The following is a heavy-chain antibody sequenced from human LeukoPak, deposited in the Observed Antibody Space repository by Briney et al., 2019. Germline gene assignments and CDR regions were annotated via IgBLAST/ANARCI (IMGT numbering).Heavy chain of an antibody. V-gene: IGHV3-20*04. D-gene: IGHD6-6*01. Sequence: SGGSLRLSCVVSGFTFDDYAMTWVRQAPGKGLEWVSTIKWNGDSTGYADSVKGRFTISRDNAKDSLYLQMNSLRADDTAVYYCARGSSNIAARDNWFDPWGQGTLVTVSS. CDR2: IKWNGDST. CDR1: GFTFDDYA. J-gene: IGHJ5*02. CDR3: ARGSSNIAARDNWFDP.